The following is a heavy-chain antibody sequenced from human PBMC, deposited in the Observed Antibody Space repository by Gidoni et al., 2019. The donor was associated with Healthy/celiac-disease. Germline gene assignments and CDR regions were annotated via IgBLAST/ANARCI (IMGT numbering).Heavy chain of an antibody. Sequence: QVQLQQWGAGLLKPSETLSLTCAVYGGSFSGYYWSWIRQPPGKGLEWIGEINHSESTNYNPSLKSRVTISVDTSKNQFSLKLSSVTAADTAVYYCARGLDIVATIPGGYWGQGTLVTVSS. D-gene: IGHD5-12*01. CDR1: GGSFSGYY. V-gene: IGHV4-34*01. CDR3: ARGLDIVATIPGGY. CDR2: INHSEST. J-gene: IGHJ4*02.